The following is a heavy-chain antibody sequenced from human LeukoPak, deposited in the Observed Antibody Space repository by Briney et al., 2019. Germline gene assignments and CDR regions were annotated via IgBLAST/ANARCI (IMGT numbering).Heavy chain of an antibody. CDR2: ISRDGINE. J-gene: IGHJ4*02. CDR1: GFTFSMYP. CDR3: ASGPQYYYDTNGW. D-gene: IGHD3-22*01. V-gene: IGHV3-30-3*01. Sequence: GSLRLSCAASGFTFSMYPIHWTRQAPGKGLEWVAVISRDGINEYYTDSVKGRFTISRDNSKNTLYLQMNSLRAEDAAVYYCASGPQYYYDTNGWWGQGTLVTVSS.